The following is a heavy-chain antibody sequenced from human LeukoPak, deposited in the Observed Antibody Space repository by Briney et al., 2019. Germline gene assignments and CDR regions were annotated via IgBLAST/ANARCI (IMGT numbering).Heavy chain of an antibody. Sequence: GGSLRLSCAASGFTFSNYAMSWVRQAPGKGLEWVSSISDSGRNTYYADSVKGRFTISRDNSKNTLLLQMNSLRPDYTAVYYCANSHYDFGSGYSAWGQGTLVTVSS. D-gene: IGHD3-3*01. CDR1: GFTFSNYA. CDR2: ISDSGRNT. CDR3: ANSHYDFGSGYSA. J-gene: IGHJ5*02. V-gene: IGHV3-23*01.